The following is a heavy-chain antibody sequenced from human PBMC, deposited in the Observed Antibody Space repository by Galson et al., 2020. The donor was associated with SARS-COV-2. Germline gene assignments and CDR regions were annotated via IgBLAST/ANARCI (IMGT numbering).Heavy chain of an antibody. J-gene: IGHJ6*03. V-gene: IGHV1-69*13. CDR1: RGTFSSYA. CDR2: IIPIFGTA. Sequence: SVKVSCKASRGTFSSYAISWVRQAPGQGLEWMGGIIPIFGTANYAQKFQGRVTITADESTSTAYMELSSLRSEDMAVYYCARAGWIYCSSTSCYTGYYYYYMDVWGKGTTVTVSS. D-gene: IGHD2-2*02. CDR3: ARAGWIYCSSTSCYTGYYYYYMDV.